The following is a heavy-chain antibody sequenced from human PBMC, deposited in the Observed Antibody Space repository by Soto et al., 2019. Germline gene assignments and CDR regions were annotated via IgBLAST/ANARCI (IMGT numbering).Heavy chain of an antibody. CDR2: ISAYNGNA. CDR3: AIVGVLDIVVVPAGPYYYGMDV. CDR1: GYTFTSYG. Sequence: EASVKVSCKASGYTFTSYGISWVRQAPGQGLEWMGWISAYNGNANYAQKLQGRVTMTTDTSTSTAYMELSSLRSEDTAVYYCAIVGVLDIVVVPAGPYYYGMDVWGQGTTVTVSS. J-gene: IGHJ6*02. D-gene: IGHD2-2*03. V-gene: IGHV1-18*01.